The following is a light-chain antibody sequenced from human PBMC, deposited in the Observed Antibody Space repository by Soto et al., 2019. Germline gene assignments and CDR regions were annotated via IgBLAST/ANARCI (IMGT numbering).Light chain of an antibody. CDR2: EVS. V-gene: IGLV2-23*02. J-gene: IGLJ1*01. CDR3: CSYAGSSTPYV. Sequence: QCVLTQPASVSGSPGQSITISCTGTSSDVGSYNLVSWYQQHPGKAPKLLIYEVSKRPSGVSNRFSGSKSGNTASLTISGLQAEDEADYYCCSYAGSSTPYVFGTPTKVTVL. CDR1: SSDVGSYNL.